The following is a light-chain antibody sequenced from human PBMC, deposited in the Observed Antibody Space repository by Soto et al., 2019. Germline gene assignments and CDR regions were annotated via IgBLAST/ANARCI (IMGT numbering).Light chain of an antibody. Sequence: QSVLTQPPSASGTPGPRVTISCSGSSSNIGSYTVNWYQQLPGTAPKLLIYSNNQRPSGVPDRFSGSKSGTSASLAISGLQSEDEADYYCAAWDDSRNGPVFGGGTKLTVL. CDR1: SSNIGSYT. CDR2: SNN. CDR3: AAWDDSRNGPV. J-gene: IGLJ2*01. V-gene: IGLV1-44*01.